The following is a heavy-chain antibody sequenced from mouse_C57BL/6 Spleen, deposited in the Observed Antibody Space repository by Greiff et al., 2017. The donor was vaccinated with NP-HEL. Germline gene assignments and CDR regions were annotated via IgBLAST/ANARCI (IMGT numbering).Heavy chain of an antibody. CDR3: AGGPLYYAVDY. Sequence: EVKLVESGGGLVKPGGSLKLSCAASGFTFSDYGMHWVRQAPEKGLEWVAYISSGSSTIYYADTVKGRFTISRDNAKNTLFLQMTRLRSEDTAMYYWAGGPLYYAVDYWGQGTSVTVSS. J-gene: IGHJ4*01. V-gene: IGHV5-17*01. CDR2: ISSGSSTI. CDR1: GFTFSDYG.